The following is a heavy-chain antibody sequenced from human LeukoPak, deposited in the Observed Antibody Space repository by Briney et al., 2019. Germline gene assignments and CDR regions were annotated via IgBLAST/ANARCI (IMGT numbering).Heavy chain of an antibody. J-gene: IGHJ4*02. CDR3: ARLSPGTPSVMSLERIDY. CDR2: ANISGGST. V-gene: IGHV1-46*01. Sequence: ASVTVSCTPSGSTXTSYYMHGVRQAPGPGLGWMGVANISGGSTSYAQKFPGRVTMTRDTSTSKVYMDLSSLRSEDTAVYYCARLSPGTPSVMSLERIDYWGQGTLVTVSS. CDR1: GSTXTSYY. D-gene: IGHD3-16*01.